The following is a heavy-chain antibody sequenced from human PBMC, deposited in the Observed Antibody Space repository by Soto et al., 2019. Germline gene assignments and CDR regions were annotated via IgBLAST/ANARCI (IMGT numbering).Heavy chain of an antibody. D-gene: IGHD4-4*01. J-gene: IGHJ6*02. Sequence: QVQLQESGPGLVKPSETLSLTCTVSGGSISSYYWSWIRQPPGKGLEWIGYIYYSGSTNYNPSLKGRVTISVDASKNQFSLKLSSVTAADTAVYYCARVIDYNGYYGMDVWGQGTTVTVSS. CDR3: ARVIDYNGYYGMDV. V-gene: IGHV4-59*01. CDR1: GGSISSYY. CDR2: IYYSGST.